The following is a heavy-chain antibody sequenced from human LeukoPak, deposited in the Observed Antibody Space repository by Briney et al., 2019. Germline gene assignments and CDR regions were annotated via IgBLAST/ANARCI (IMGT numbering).Heavy chain of an antibody. V-gene: IGHV1-18*01. Sequence: ASVKVSCKASGYTFTSYGISWVRQAPGQGREWMGWISAYNGNTNYAQKLQGRVTMTTDTSTSTAYMELRSLRSDDTAVYYCARLTYYDFWSGYYGGAIDYWGQGTLVTVSS. J-gene: IGHJ4*02. CDR1: GYTFTSYG. CDR3: ARLTYYDFWSGYYGGAIDY. D-gene: IGHD3-3*01. CDR2: ISAYNGNT.